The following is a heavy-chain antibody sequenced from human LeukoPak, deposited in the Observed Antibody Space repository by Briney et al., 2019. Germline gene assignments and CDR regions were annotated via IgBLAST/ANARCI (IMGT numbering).Heavy chain of an antibody. CDR2: ISYDGSNK. CDR3: VRDGAVVTSGSYPWRYFQY. Sequence: GGSLRLSCAASGFTFSSYAMHWVRQAPGKGLEWVAVISYDGSNKYYADSVKGRFTISRDNSKNTLYLQMNTLRAEDTAVYYCVRDGAVVTSGSYPWRYFQYWGLGTLVTVSS. CDR1: GFTFSSYA. J-gene: IGHJ1*01. V-gene: IGHV3-30-3*01. D-gene: IGHD3-10*01.